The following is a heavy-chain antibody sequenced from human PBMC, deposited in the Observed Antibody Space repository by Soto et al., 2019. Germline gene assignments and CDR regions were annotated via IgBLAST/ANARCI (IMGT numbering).Heavy chain of an antibody. D-gene: IGHD2-21*01. CDR1: GGSISVYY. CDR2: SYTSGST. V-gene: IGHV4-4*07. Sequence: QVQLQESGPGLVKPSETLSLTCTVSGGSISVYYWSWIRQPAGKGLEWIGRSYTSGSTNYNPSLKSRATLSADASKNQFYLKLRFVTAADTAMYYCAVDYGGNCFDYWGQGTLVTVSS. CDR3: AVDYGGNCFDY. J-gene: IGHJ4*02.